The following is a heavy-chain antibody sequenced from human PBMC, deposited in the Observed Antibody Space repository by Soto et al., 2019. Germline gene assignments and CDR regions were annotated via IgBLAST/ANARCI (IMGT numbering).Heavy chain of an antibody. Sequence: SETLSLTCTVSGGSISGYYWSWIRQPAGKGLEWIGRIYNSENTNYNPSLKSRVTMSVDTSKNQFSLKLSSVTAADTAVYYCARDRYDFWSGYLNVWFDPWGQGTLVTVSS. D-gene: IGHD3-3*01. CDR1: GGSISGYY. CDR2: IYNSENT. CDR3: ARDRYDFWSGYLNVWFDP. J-gene: IGHJ5*02. V-gene: IGHV4-4*07.